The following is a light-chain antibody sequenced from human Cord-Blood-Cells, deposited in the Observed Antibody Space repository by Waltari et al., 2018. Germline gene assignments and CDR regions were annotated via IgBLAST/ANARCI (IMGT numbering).Light chain of an antibody. CDR3: QQRINWLT. Sequence: EIVLTQSPATLSLSPGERDNLSCRASQSVSSYLAWYQQKPGQAPRLLIYDASNRSTGIPARFSGSGSGTDFTLTISSLEPEDFAVYYCQQRINWLTFGGGTKVVIK. V-gene: IGKV3-11*01. J-gene: IGKJ4*01. CDR2: DAS. CDR1: QSVSSY.